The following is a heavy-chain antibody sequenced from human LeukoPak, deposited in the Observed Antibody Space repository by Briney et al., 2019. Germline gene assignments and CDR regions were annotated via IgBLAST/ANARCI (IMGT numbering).Heavy chain of an antibody. CDR1: SDSISGNNYY. CDR3: ARVGRSSGWYLLGY. Sequence: PSETLSLTCTVSSDSISGNNYYWGWIRQPPGKGLEWIGYIYYSGSTNYNPSLKSRVTISVDTSKNQFSLKLSSVTAADTAVYYCARVGRSSGWYLLGYWGQGTLVTVSS. CDR2: IYYSGST. D-gene: IGHD6-19*01. V-gene: IGHV4-61*05. J-gene: IGHJ4*02.